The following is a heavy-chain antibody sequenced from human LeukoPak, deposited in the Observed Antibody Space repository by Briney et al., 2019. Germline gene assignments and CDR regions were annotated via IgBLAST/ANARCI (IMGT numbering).Heavy chain of an antibody. CDR1: GFTFSSYA. D-gene: IGHD6-13*01. CDR2: ISSSGGRT. Sequence: PGGSLRLSCSASGFTFSSYAMHWVRQPPGKGLEYVSSISSSGGRTYYADSVRGRFTISSDNSKKKLYLPMSSLRAEDTAVYYCVNGRYSNSWYSSDYWGQGTLVTVSS. V-gene: IGHV3-64D*09. CDR3: VNGRYSNSWYSSDY. J-gene: IGHJ4*02.